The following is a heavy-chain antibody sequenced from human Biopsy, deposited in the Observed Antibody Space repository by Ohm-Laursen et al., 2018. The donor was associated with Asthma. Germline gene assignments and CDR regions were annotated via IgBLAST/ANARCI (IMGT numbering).Heavy chain of an antibody. J-gene: IGHJ6*02. Sequence: SSVKVSCNAPGGTFSNFAISWVRQAPGQGLEWLGGIMTVFGTTNYAQKLQGRVTITADESPSTAYIEVTSLRSEDTAIYYCARCQVGYSSGWSLLLKKIYYSGMDVWGQGTAVTVSS. CDR1: GGTFSNFA. CDR3: ARCQVGYSSGWSLLLKKIYYSGMDV. V-gene: IGHV1-69*01. CDR2: IMTVFGTT. D-gene: IGHD6-19*01.